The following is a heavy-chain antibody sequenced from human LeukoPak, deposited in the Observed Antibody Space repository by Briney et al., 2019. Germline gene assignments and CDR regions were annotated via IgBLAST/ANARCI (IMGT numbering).Heavy chain of an antibody. CDR2: IKSKADGETT. CDR3: AKYDTSVNFDY. D-gene: IGHD3-22*01. J-gene: IGHJ4*02. CDR1: GFTFTNAW. V-gene: IGHV3-15*01. Sequence: PGGSLRLSCAASGFTFTNAWMSWVRQAPGKGLEWVGHIKSKADGETTDFAAPVKGRFTISRDDSKHTLYLQMDSLKTDDTAAYYCAKYDTSVNFDYWGQGTLVTVSS.